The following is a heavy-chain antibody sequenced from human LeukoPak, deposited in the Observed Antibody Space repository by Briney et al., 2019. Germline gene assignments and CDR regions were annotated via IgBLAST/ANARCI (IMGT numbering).Heavy chain of an antibody. Sequence: GGSLRLSCAASGFTFSSFSMNWVRQAPGRGLECVSSISTGSSYTNYADSVKGRFAISRDNAQNSLYLQMTSLRAEDTAVYYCARSEGYCSSASCDAYYYYMDVWGKGTTVTVSS. CDR1: GFTFSSFS. V-gene: IGHV3-21*01. CDR2: ISTGSSYT. D-gene: IGHD2-2*01. J-gene: IGHJ6*03. CDR3: ARSEGYCSSASCDAYYYYMDV.